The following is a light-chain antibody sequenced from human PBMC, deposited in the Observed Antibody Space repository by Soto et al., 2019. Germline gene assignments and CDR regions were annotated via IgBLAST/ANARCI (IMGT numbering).Light chain of an antibody. CDR1: QSVSSN. V-gene: IGKV3-15*01. J-gene: IGKJ1*01. Sequence: EIVMTQSPATLSVSPGERATLSCRASQSVSSNLAWYQLKPGQAPRLLIYGASTRATGIPARFSGSGSGTEFTLTITSLQSEDFAVYYCQHYNNWPPPFGQGTKVEI. CDR2: GAS. CDR3: QHYNNWPPP.